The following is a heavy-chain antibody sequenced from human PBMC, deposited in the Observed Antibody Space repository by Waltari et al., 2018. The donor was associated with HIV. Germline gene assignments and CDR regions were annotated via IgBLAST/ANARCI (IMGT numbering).Heavy chain of an antibody. D-gene: IGHD1-26*01. J-gene: IGHJ4*02. Sequence: EVQLSESGGGLVQPGGSLRLSCAASGFTFTTYGMSWVRQIPGKGLEWISTIDASGCSTHYADSVKGRFTISRDNSMNTLYLQMNSLRAEDTALYYCARDVGSSPFFGCWGQGTPVTVSS. V-gene: IGHV3-23*01. CDR1: GFTFTTYG. CDR3: ARDVGSSPFFGC. CDR2: IDASGCST.